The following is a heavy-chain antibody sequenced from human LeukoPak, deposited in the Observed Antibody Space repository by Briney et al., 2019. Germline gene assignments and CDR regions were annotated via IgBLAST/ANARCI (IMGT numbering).Heavy chain of an antibody. CDR2: ISYDGSNK. J-gene: IGHJ4*02. CDR1: GFTFSSYG. CDR3: AKVYCGGDCYKTHHFDY. D-gene: IGHD2-21*02. V-gene: IGHV3-30*18. Sequence: PGRSLRLSCAASGFTFSSYGMHWVRQAPGKGLEWVAVISYDGSNKYYADSVKGRFTISRDNSKNTLYLQMNSLRAEDTAVYYCAKVYCGGDCYKTHHFDYWGQGTLVTVSS.